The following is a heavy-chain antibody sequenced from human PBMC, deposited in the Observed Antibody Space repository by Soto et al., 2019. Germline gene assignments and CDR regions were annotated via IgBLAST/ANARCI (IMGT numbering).Heavy chain of an antibody. CDR3: ARESVVAATYNWFDP. V-gene: IGHV3-20*01. Sequence: GGSLRLSCAASGFTFDDYGMSWVRQAPGKGLEWVSGINWNGGSTGYADSVKGRFTISRDNAKNSLYLQMNSLRAEDTALYHCARESVVAATYNWFDPWGQGTLVTVSS. D-gene: IGHD2-15*01. CDR2: INWNGGST. J-gene: IGHJ5*02. CDR1: GFTFDDYG.